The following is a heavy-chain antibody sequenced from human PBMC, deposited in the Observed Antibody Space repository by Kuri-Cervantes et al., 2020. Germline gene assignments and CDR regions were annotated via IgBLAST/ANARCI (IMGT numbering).Heavy chain of an antibody. CDR1: GFTFSSYA. J-gene: IGHJ4*02. D-gene: IGHD6-19*01. V-gene: IGHV3-74*01. CDR2: INSDASST. Sequence: GGSLRLSCAASGFTFSSYAMSWVRQAPGKGLVWVSRINSDASSTRYADSVRGRFTISRDNAKNTLYLQMNSLRAEDTAVYYCARVKQWLADSWGQGTLVTVSS. CDR3: ARVKQWLADS.